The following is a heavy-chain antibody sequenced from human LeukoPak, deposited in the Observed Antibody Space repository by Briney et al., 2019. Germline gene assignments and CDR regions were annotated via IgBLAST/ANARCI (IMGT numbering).Heavy chain of an antibody. V-gene: IGHV4-39*01. J-gene: IGHJ6*03. CDR2: IYYSGST. D-gene: IGHD3-9*01. CDR1: GGSISSSSYY. CDR3: ARHKSISDILTGGDYYYYYMDV. Sequence: SETLSLTCTVSGGSISSSSYYWGWIRQPPGKGLEWIGSIYYSGSTYYNPSLKSRVTISVDTSKNQFSLKLSSVTAADTAVYYCARHKSISDILTGGDYYYYYMDVWGKGTTVTISS.